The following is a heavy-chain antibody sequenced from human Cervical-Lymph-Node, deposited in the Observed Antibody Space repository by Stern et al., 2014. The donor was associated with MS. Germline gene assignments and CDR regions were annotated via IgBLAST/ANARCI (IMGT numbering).Heavy chain of an antibody. D-gene: IGHD3-22*01. Sequence: VQLVESGAEVKKPGSSVKVSCKASGGTLNNYAVSWVRQAPGQGLEWIGKIIPFLGIANYAHKFQGRVTLTAAATTSYMEVSSLRSDDTAVYYCARSPDLYDSSGYYFDGGQGTLGTGAS. CDR3: ARSPDLYDSSGYYFD. J-gene: IGHJ4*02. V-gene: IGHV1-69*09. CDR2: IIPFLGIA. CDR1: GGTLNNYA.